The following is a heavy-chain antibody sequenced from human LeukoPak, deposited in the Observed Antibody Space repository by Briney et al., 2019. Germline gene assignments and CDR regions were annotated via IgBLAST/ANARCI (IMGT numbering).Heavy chain of an antibody. J-gene: IGHJ6*02. CDR2: IWYDGSNK. Sequence: PGRSLRLSCAASGFTFSSYGMHWVRQAPGKGLEWVAAIWYDGSNKNYADSVKGRFTISRDNSKNTLYLQMNSLRAEDTAVYYCARAYCSSTSCYADYYYGMDVWGQGTTVTVSS. V-gene: IGHV3-33*01. CDR3: ARAYCSSTSCYADYYYGMDV. D-gene: IGHD2-2*01. CDR1: GFTFSSYG.